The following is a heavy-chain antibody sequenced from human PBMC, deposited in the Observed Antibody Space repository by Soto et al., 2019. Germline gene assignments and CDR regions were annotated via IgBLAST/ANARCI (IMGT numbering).Heavy chain of an antibody. Sequence: SVKVSCKASGGTFSSYAISWVRQAPGQGLEWMGGIIPIFGTANYAQKFQGRVTITADKSTSTAYMELSSLRSEDTAVYYCARVQLELLPGQTYYHYGMDVWGQGTTVTVSS. D-gene: IGHD1-7*01. CDR3: ARVQLELLPGQTYYHYGMDV. V-gene: IGHV1-69*06. CDR2: IIPIFGTA. J-gene: IGHJ6*02. CDR1: GGTFSSYA.